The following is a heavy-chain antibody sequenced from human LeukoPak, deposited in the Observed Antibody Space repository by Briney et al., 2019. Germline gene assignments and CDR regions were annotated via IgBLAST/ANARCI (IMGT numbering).Heavy chain of an antibody. D-gene: IGHD3-3*01. J-gene: IGHJ6*03. Sequence: GASVKVSCKASGGTFSSYAISWVRQAPGQGLEWMGRIIPIFGTANYAQKFQGRVTITRNTSISTAYMELSSLRSEDTAVYYCARGATYYDFWSGYYPIDYYYYYMDVWGKGTTVTVSS. CDR2: IIPIFGTA. CDR3: ARGATYYDFWSGYYPIDYYYYYMDV. V-gene: IGHV1-69*05. CDR1: GGTFSSYA.